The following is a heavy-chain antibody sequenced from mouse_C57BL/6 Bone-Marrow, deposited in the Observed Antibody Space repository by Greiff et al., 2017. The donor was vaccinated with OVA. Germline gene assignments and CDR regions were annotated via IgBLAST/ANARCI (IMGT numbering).Heavy chain of an antibody. CDR3: ARGDDGYPFAY. J-gene: IGHJ3*01. V-gene: IGHV3-6*01. D-gene: IGHD2-3*01. Sequence: VQLQESGPGLVKPSQSLSLSCSVTGYSITSGYYWYWIRQFPGNKLEWMGYISYDGSNNYNPSLKKRISITRDTSKNQFFLKLNSVTTEDTATYYCARGDDGYPFAYWGQGTLVTVSA. CDR1: GYSITSGYY. CDR2: ISYDGSN.